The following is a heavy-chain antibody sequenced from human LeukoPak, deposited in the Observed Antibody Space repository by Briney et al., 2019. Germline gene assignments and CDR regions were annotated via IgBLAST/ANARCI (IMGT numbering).Heavy chain of an antibody. CDR1: GGSFSGYY. J-gene: IGHJ4*02. Sequence: PSETLSLTCAVYGGSFSGYYWSWIRQPPGKGLEWIGEINHSGSTNYNPSLKSRVTISVDTSKNQFSLKLSSVTAADTAVYYCARGYSYGQAGLLSFDYWGQGTLVTVSS. D-gene: IGHD5-18*01. CDR2: INHSGST. V-gene: IGHV4-34*01. CDR3: ARGYSYGQAGLLSFDY.